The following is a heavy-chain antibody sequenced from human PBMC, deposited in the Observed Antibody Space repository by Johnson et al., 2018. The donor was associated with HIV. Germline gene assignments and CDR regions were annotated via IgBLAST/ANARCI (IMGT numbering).Heavy chain of an antibody. V-gene: IGHV3-66*01. CDR1: GFTVSSYY. CDR2: LFSGGTT. Sequence: VQLVESGGGLVQPGGSLRLSCAASGFTVSSYYMTWVRQAPGKGLEWVSVLFSGGTTYYADSVKGRFTISRDNSKNTLYLQMNSLRAEDTAVYYCASGYYYGSGTYHGAFDIWGQGTMVTVSS. D-gene: IGHD3-10*01. J-gene: IGHJ3*02. CDR3: ASGYYYGSGTYHGAFDI.